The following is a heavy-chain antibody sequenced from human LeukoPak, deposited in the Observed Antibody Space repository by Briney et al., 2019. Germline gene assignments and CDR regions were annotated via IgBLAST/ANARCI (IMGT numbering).Heavy chain of an antibody. CDR3: SRDYYDRNPGYYFDY. CDR1: GASISSGTYY. D-gene: IGHD4-23*01. CDR2: IFSSGST. J-gene: IGHJ4*02. Sequence: SETLSLTCTVSGASISSGTYYWSWVRQLPGQGLEWIGCIFSSGSTYQNPSLKSRVTVSVDTSENQFSLKLNSVTAADTAVYYCSRDYYDRNPGYYFDYWGQGILLTVSS. V-gene: IGHV4-31*03.